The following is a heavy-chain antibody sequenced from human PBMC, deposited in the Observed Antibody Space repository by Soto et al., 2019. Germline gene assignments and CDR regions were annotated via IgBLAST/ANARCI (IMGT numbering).Heavy chain of an antibody. J-gene: IGHJ5*02. CDR2: ISGSGDNT. CDR1: GFSFDDYA. CDR3: ARDGSSTANWIDP. D-gene: IGHD2-2*01. V-gene: IGHV3-23*01. Sequence: PGGSLRLSCAASGFSFDDYAMTWVRQAAGKGLEWVSAISGSGDNTYYADSVKGRFTISRDNSKNTLYLQLNSLRAEDTAVYYCARDGSSTANWIDPWGQGTLVTVSS.